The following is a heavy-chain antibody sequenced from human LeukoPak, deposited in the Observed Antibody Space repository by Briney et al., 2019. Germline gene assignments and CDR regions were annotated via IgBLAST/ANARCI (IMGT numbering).Heavy chain of an antibody. J-gene: IGHJ6*03. D-gene: IGHD3-10*01. Sequence: GGSLRLSCAASGFTLDDYAMHWVRQAPGKGLEWVSLISWDGGSTYYADSVKGRFTISRDNSKNSLYLQMNSLRAEDTALYYCAKAGLNYYYYMDVWGKGTTVTVSS. CDR3: AKAGLNYYYYMDV. V-gene: IGHV3-43D*03. CDR2: ISWDGGST. CDR1: GFTLDDYA.